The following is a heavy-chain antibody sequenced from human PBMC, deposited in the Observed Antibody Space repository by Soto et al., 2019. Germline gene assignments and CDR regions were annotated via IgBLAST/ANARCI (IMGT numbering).Heavy chain of an antibody. CDR1: CGSISSGDYY. Sequence: PSETLSLTCTVSCGSISSGDYYWSWIRQPPGKGLEWIGYIYYSGSTYYNPSLKSRVTISVDTSKNQFSLKLSSVTAGDTAVYYCARGRQTWIQLLDYWGQGTLVTVSS. D-gene: IGHD5-18*01. CDR3: ARGRQTWIQLLDY. V-gene: IGHV4-30-4*01. J-gene: IGHJ4*02. CDR2: IYYSGST.